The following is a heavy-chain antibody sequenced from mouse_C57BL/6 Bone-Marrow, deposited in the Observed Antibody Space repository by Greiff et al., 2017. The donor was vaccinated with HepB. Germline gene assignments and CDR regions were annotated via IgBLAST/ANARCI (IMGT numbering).Heavy chain of an antibody. Sequence: EVKVVESGGGLVKPGGSLKLSCAASGFTFSSYTMSWVRQTPEKRLEWVATISGGGGNTYYPDSVKGRFTISRDNAKNTLYLQMSSLRSEDTALYYCARHDYSNSFAYWGQGTLVTVSA. CDR1: GFTFSSYT. D-gene: IGHD2-5*01. CDR2: ISGGGGNT. V-gene: IGHV5-9*01. CDR3: ARHDYSNSFAY. J-gene: IGHJ3*01.